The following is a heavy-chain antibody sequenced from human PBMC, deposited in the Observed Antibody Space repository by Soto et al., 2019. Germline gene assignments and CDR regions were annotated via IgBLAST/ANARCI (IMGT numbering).Heavy chain of an antibody. CDR1: GFPFSNYA. CDR3: AKDRGALSGWYDFDY. D-gene: IGHD6-19*01. CDR2: IRGSGTYA. Sequence: EVQLLESGGDLVQPGGSLRLSCAASGFPFSNYAMSWVRQAPGKGLEWVSSIRGSGTYAYYADSVKGRFTISRDNSKNTLSLQMNRLRAEDTALYYCAKDRGALSGWYDFDYWGPGTLVPVSS. J-gene: IGHJ4*02. V-gene: IGHV3-23*01.